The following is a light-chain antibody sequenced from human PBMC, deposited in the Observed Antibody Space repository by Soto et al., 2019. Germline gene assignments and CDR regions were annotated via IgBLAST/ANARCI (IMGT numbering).Light chain of an antibody. Sequence: QYALTQAASGSGSPGQSITISCTGTSSDVGGYNYVSWYQKHPGKAPKLMIYEVSNRPSGVSNRFSGSKSGNTASLTISGLQAEDEADYYCSSYTSSSTPYVFGTGTKVTVL. CDR2: EVS. CDR1: SSDVGGYNY. J-gene: IGLJ1*01. V-gene: IGLV2-14*01. CDR3: SSYTSSSTPYV.